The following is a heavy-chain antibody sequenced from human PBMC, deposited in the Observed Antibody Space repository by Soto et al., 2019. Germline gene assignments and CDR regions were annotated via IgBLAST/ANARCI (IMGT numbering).Heavy chain of an antibody. V-gene: IGHV3-48*03. Sequence: GGSLRLSCAASGFTFSSYEMNWVRQAPGKGLEWVSYISSSGSTIYYADSVKGRFTISRDNAKNSLYLQMNSLRAEDTAVYYCARDTLRYYDFWSGYYPLRDYYYDMDVWGQGTTVTVSS. D-gene: IGHD3-3*01. J-gene: IGHJ6*02. CDR3: ARDTLRYYDFWSGYYPLRDYYYDMDV. CDR1: GFTFSSYE. CDR2: ISSSGSTI.